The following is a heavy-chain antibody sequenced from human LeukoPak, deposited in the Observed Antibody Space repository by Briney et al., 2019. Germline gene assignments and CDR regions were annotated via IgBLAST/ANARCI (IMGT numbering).Heavy chain of an antibody. CDR3: AKDTRSGWYGLFDN. CDR2: IVSGGGRT. V-gene: IGHV3-23*01. J-gene: IGHJ4*02. Sequence: SGGSLRLSCAASGFTFNNYAMSWVRQAPGKGLDWVSAIVSGGGRTYYADSVKGRFTISRDSSKDTLCLQMNSLRAEDTAVYYCAKDTRSGWYGLFDNWGQGTLVTVSS. D-gene: IGHD6-19*01. CDR1: GFTFNNYA.